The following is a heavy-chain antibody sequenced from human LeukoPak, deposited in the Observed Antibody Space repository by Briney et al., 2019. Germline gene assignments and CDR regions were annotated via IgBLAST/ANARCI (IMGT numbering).Heavy chain of an antibody. CDR1: GFTFSSYS. D-gene: IGHD3-10*01. J-gene: IGHJ6*03. CDR2: ISSSSSYI. V-gene: IGHV3-21*01. Sequence: GGSLRLSCAASGFTFSSYSMNWVRQAPGKGLEWVSSISSSSSYIYYADSVKGRFTISRDNAKNSLYLQMNSLRAEDTAVYYCARDLRYYYGSGKPHYYMDVWGKGTTVTISS. CDR3: ARDLRYYYGSGKPHYYMDV.